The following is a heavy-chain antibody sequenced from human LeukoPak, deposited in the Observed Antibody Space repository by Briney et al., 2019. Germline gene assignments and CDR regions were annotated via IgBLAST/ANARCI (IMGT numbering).Heavy chain of an antibody. CDR1: GFTFSSYW. CDR2: INHSGST. D-gene: IGHD6-13*01. V-gene: IGHV4-34*01. Sequence: GSLRLSCAASGFTFSSYWMSWVRQPPGKGLEWIGEINHSGSTNYNPSLKSRVTTSVDTSKNQFSLKLSSVTAADTAVYYCARGKRYSSSWYSRDNWFDPWGQGTLVTVSS. CDR3: ARGKRYSSSWYSRDNWFDP. J-gene: IGHJ5*02.